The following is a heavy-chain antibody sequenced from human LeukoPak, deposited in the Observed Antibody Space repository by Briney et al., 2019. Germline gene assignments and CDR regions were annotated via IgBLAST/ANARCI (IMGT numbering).Heavy chain of an antibody. CDR2: IYYTGTT. CDR3: ARGEMATIDDY. V-gene: IGHV4-39*07. Sequence: SETLSLTCTVSGGSIRSWNDYWGWIRQPPGKGLEYIGSIYYTGTTYYKSSLKSRVTISVDTSKNQFSLKLNSVTAADTAVYYCARGEMATIDDYWGQGTLVTVSS. D-gene: IGHD5-24*01. J-gene: IGHJ4*02. CDR1: GGSIRSWNDY.